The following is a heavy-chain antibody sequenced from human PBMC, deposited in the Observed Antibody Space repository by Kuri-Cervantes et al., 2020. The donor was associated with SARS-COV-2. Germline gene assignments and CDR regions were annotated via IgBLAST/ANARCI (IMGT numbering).Heavy chain of an antibody. Sequence: GESLKISCAASGLTFSSYSMNWVRQAPGKELEWVSSISSSSSYIYYADSVKGRFTISRDNAKNSLYLQMNSLRAEDTAVYYCARDEEGGCSSTSCFLYGYGMDVWGQGTTVTVSS. CDR2: ISSSSSYI. J-gene: IGHJ6*02. CDR3: ARDEEGGCSSTSCFLYGYGMDV. D-gene: IGHD2-2*01. CDR1: GLTFSSYS. V-gene: IGHV3-21*01.